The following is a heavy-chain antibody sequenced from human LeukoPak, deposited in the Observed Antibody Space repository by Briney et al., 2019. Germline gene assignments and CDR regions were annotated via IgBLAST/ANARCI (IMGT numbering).Heavy chain of an antibody. CDR2: IWYDGSNK. CDR1: GFTFSSYG. V-gene: IGHV3-33*01. CDR3: ARGEGGMDV. J-gene: IGHJ6*02. Sequence: GGAPRLSCAAAGFTFSSYGMHRGRQAPGQGLEWVAVIWYDGSNKYYADSVKGRFTISRDNSKNTLYLQMNSLRAEDTAVYYCARGEGGMDVWGQGTTVTVSS.